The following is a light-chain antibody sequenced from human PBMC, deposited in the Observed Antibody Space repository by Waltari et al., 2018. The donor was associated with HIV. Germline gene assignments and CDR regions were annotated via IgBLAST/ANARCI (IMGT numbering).Light chain of an antibody. CDR1: IYNIGHNA. J-gene: IGLJ2*01. CDR2: YDD. CDR3: AAWDDSLNGPL. V-gene: IGLV1-36*01. Sequence: QSVLTQPPSVSDAPRQRVTISCAGSIYNIGHNAVNWDQHLPGKTPNLLLLYDDLLPSCVVDRFSGSKSGTSASLAIRGLQSVDEADYYCAAWDDSLNGPLFGGGTKLTVL.